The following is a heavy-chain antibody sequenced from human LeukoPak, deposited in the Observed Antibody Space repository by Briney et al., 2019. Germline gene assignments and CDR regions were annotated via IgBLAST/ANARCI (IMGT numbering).Heavy chain of an antibody. D-gene: IGHD2-2*01. CDR2: ISSSGSTI. V-gene: IGHV3-11*04. CDR3: ARLAPDFSYFYMDA. J-gene: IGHJ6*03. CDR1: GFTFSDYY. Sequence: GGSLRLSCAASGFTFSDYYMSWIRQAPGKGLEWVSYISSSGSTIYYADSVKGRFTISRDNAKNSLYLQMNSLRAEDTAVYYCARLAPDFSYFYMDAWGKGTTVTISS.